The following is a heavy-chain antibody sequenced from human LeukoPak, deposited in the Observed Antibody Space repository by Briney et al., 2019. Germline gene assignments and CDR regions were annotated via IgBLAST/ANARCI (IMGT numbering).Heavy chain of an antibody. CDR2: ISSSSSTI. CDR3: ARDWYSSSPGAFDI. V-gene: IGHV3-48*04. D-gene: IGHD6-6*01. Sequence: GSLRLSFAASGFTFSNYSLNWVRQAPGKGLGWGSFISSSSSTIYYADSVKGRFTISRDNAKNSLYLQMNSLRAEDTAVYYCARDWYSSSPGAFDIWGQGTMVTVSS. CDR1: GFTFSNYS. J-gene: IGHJ3*02.